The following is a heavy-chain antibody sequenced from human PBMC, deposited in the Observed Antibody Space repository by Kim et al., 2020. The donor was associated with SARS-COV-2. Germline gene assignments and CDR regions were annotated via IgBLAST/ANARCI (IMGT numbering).Heavy chain of an antibody. CDR1: GGTFSSYA. Sequence: SVKVSCKASGGTFSSYAISWVRQAPGQGLEWMGGIIPIFGTANYAQKFQGRVTITADESTSTAYMELSSLRSEDTAVYYCARCSYGDHSVCWFDPWGQGTLVTVSS. CDR3: ARCSYGDHSVCWFDP. CDR2: IIPIFGTA. D-gene: IGHD4-17*01. V-gene: IGHV1-69*13. J-gene: IGHJ5*02.